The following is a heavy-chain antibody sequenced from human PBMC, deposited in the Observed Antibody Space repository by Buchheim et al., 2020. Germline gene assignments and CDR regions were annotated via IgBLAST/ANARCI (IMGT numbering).Heavy chain of an antibody. CDR2: IIPIFGTA. CDR1: GGTFSSYA. V-gene: IGHV1-69*12. Sequence: QVQLVQSGAEVKKPGSSVKVSCKASGGTFSSYAISWVRQAPGQGLEWMGGIIPIFGTANYAQKFQGRVTITADESTRPAYMELSSLRSEDTAVYYCARDLISDVRFLEWDYGMDVWGQGTT. D-gene: IGHD3-3*01. J-gene: IGHJ6*02. CDR3: ARDLISDVRFLEWDYGMDV.